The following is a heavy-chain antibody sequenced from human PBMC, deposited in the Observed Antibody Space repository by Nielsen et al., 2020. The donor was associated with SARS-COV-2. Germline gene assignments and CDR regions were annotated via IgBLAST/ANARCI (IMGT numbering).Heavy chain of an antibody. V-gene: IGHV5-51*01. Sequence: GGSLRLSCKGSGYSFTSYWIGWVRQMPGKGLEWMGIIYPGDSDTRYSPSFQGQVTISADKSISTAYLQWSSLKASDTAMYYCARLDSPTLYYDFWSGVSDYGMDVWGQGTTVTVSS. CDR2: IYPGDSDT. CDR3: ARLDSPTLYYDFWSGVSDYGMDV. CDR1: GYSFTSYW. J-gene: IGHJ6*02. D-gene: IGHD3-3*01.